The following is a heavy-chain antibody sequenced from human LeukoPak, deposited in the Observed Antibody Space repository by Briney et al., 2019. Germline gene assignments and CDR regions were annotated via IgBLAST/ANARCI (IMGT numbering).Heavy chain of an antibody. CDR1: GFTFSSYW. J-gene: IGHJ4*02. CDR3: ARGAASGTSRFDY. CDR2: INTDGSST. D-gene: IGHD6-13*01. V-gene: IGHV3-74*01. Sequence: PGGSLRLSCAASGFTFSSYWMHWVRQAPGKGLVWVSRINTDGSSTSYADSVKGRFTIFRDNAKNTLYLQMNSLRAEDTAVYYCARGAASGTSRFDYWGQGTLVTVSS.